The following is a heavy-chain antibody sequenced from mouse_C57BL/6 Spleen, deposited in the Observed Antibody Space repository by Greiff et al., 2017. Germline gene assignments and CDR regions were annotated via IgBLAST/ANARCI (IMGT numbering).Heavy chain of an antibody. CDR2: INPNNGGT. CDR3: ARADLLWYFDV. J-gene: IGHJ1*03. CDR1: GYTFTDYY. D-gene: IGHD2-1*01. Sequence: VQLQQSGPELVKPGASVKISCKASGYTFTDYYMNWVKQSHGKSLEWIGDINPNNGGTSYNQKFKGKATLTVDKSSSTAYMELRSLTSEDSAVYYCARADLLWYFDVWGTGTTVTVSS. V-gene: IGHV1-26*01.